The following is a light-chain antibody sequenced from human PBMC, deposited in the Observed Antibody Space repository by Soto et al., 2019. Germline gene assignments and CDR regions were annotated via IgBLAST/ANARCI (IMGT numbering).Light chain of an antibody. J-gene: IGLJ2*01. CDR2: EVS. CDR1: SSDVGSSNR. CDR3: QSYDSSLRGSL. Sequence: QSALTQPPSVSGSPGQSVIISCTGTSSDVGSSNRVSWYQQPPGTAPKLVIYEVSNRPSGVPDRFSGPKSGSTASLTISGLQPEDEADYYCQSYDSSLRGSLFGGGTKLTVL. V-gene: IGLV2-18*02.